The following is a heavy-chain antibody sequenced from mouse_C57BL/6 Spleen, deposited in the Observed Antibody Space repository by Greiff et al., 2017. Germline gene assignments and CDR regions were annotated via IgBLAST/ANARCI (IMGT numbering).Heavy chain of an antibody. CDR2: IYPGDGDL. V-gene: IGHV1-82*01. J-gene: IGHJ4*01. CDR1: GYAFSSSW. Sequence: VQLQQSGPELVKPGASVKISCKASGYAFSSSWMNWVKQRPGKGLEWIGRIYPGDGDLNYNGKFKGKATLTADKSSSAAYMQLSSLTSEDTAVYFCARWAMGAMDYGGEGPSVTVSS. CDR3: ARWAMGAMDY.